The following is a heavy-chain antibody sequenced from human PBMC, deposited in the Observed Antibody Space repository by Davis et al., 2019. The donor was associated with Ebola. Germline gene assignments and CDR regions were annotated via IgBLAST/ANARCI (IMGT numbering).Heavy chain of an antibody. V-gene: IGHV1-18*04. CDR1: GYTFTNYG. CDR2: INPHNGNT. CDR3: ARAQFPTTSDH. D-gene: IGHD1-1*01. Sequence: ASVKVSCKASGYTFTNYGITWVRQAPGQGLEWMGWINPHNGNTNYAQNVQGRVIMTSDTATTTAYMEVESLRSDDTAVYYCARAQFPTTSDHWGQGTLVTVSS. J-gene: IGHJ4*02.